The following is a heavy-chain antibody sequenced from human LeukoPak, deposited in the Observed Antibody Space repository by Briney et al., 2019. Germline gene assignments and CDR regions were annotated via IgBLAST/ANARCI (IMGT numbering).Heavy chain of an antibody. CDR3: ARVADILTGYYDPDYYFDY. CDR2: IYYSGST. J-gene: IGHJ4*02. D-gene: IGHD3-9*01. CDR1: GGSISSGGYY. Sequence: SETLSLTCTVSGGSISSGGYYWSWIRQHPGKGLEWIGYIYYSGSTYYNPSLKSRVTISVDTSKNQFSLKLSSVTAADTAVYYCARVADILTGYYDPDYYFDYWGQGALVTVSS. V-gene: IGHV4-31*03.